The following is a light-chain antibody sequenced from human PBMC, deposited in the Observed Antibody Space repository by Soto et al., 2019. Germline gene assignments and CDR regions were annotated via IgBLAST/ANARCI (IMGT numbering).Light chain of an antibody. CDR1: QDIKKY. J-gene: IGKJ4*01. V-gene: IGKV1-33*01. CDR2: AAS. CDR3: QQYNSYPVT. Sequence: DIQMTQSPSSLSASVGDRVTISCQASQDIKKYLNWYQQKPGKAPKLLIYAASNLETGVPSRFSGSGSGTYFTFTISSLQPEDFATYYCQQYNSYPVTFGGGTKVDIK.